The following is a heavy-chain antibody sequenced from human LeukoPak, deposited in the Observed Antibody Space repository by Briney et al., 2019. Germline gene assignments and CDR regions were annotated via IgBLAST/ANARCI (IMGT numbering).Heavy chain of an antibody. CDR1: GFTFSNAW. Sequence: GGSLRLSCAASGFTFSNAWMSWVRQAPGKGLEWVGRIKSKTDGGTTDYAAPVKGRFTISRDDSKNTLYLQMNSLKTEDTAVYYCTTASRSWYAPFDYWGQGTLVTVSS. J-gene: IGHJ4*02. D-gene: IGHD6-13*01. CDR3: TTASRSWYAPFDY. CDR2: IKSKTDGGTT. V-gene: IGHV3-15*01.